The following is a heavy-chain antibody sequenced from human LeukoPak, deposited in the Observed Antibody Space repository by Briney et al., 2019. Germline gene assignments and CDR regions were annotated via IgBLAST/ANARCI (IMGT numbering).Heavy chain of an antibody. CDR1: GYTFTSYY. Sequence: ASVKVSCKASGYTFTSYYMHWVRQAPGQGLGWMGIINPSGGSTSYAQKFQGRVTMTRDMSTSTVYMELSSLRSEDTAVYYCARDWDYDFWSGSRNWFDPWGQGTLVTVSS. CDR2: INPSGGST. V-gene: IGHV1-46*01. J-gene: IGHJ5*02. D-gene: IGHD3-3*01. CDR3: ARDWDYDFWSGSRNWFDP.